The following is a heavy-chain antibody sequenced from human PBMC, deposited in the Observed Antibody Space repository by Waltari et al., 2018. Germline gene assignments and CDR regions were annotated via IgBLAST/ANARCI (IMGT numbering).Heavy chain of an antibody. CDR3: AKDVISDWEGNYFDH. CDR1: GFTFRNYA. D-gene: IGHD3-16*02. Sequence: EVQLLESGGGLVQPGGSLRLSCEASGFTFRNYAMAWVRQAPGKGRECVSWIRTCGRSSRNAESVKGRFTISRDNSKNTLYLQLNSLRAEDTAKYYCAKDVISDWEGNYFDHWGQGTLVTVSS. J-gene: IGHJ4*02. CDR2: IRTCGRSS. V-gene: IGHV3-23*01.